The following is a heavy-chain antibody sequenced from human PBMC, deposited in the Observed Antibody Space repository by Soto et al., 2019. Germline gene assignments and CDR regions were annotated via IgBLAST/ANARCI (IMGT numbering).Heavy chain of an antibody. CDR1: GFPFSSYA. J-gene: IGHJ5*02. CDR3: AGSRYCSGGSCLHWFDP. Sequence: SLRLSCAASGFPFSSYAMSWVRQAPGKGLEWVSAISGSGGSTYYADSVKGRFTISRDNSKNTLYLQMNSLRAEDTAVYYCAGSRYCSGGSCLHWFDPWGQGTRVTVSS. D-gene: IGHD2-15*01. V-gene: IGHV3-23*01. CDR2: ISGSGGST.